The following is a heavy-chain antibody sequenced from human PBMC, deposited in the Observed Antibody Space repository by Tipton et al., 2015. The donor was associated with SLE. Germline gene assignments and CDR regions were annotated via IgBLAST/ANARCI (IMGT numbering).Heavy chain of an antibody. CDR2: IYSGGSST. D-gene: IGHD3-3*01. Sequence: SLRLSCAASGFTFSSYAMSWVRQAPGKGLEWVSVIYSGGSSTYYADSGKGRFTISRDNSKNTLYLQMNSLRAGDTAVYYCAKDGTFTIFGVVITQYYMDVWGKGTTVTISS. CDR1: GFTFSSYA. V-gene: IGHV3-23*03. CDR3: AKDGTFTIFGVVITQYYMDV. J-gene: IGHJ6*03.